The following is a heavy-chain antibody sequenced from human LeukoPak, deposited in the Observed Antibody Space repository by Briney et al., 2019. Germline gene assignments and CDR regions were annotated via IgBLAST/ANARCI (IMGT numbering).Heavy chain of an antibody. V-gene: IGHV4-61*01. CDR3: ARGLNSSTFDY. J-gene: IGHJ4*02. CDR1: GGSVSSGSYY. CDR2: IYYSGST. D-gene: IGHD6-19*01. Sequence: SETLSLTCTVSGGSVSSGSYYWSWIRQPPGRGLEWIGYIYYSGSTNYNPSLKSRVTISVDTSKNQFSLKLSSVTAADTAVYYCARGLNSSTFDYWGQGTLVTVSS.